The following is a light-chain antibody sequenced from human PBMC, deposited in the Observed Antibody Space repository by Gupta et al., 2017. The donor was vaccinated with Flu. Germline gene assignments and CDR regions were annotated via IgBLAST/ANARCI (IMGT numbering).Light chain of an antibody. CDR3: QHYSSGPPAFT. CDR2: GAS. Sequence: TLSVSPGERATLSCRASQSVASNLAWYQQKPAQAPRLLMYGASTRATGIPARFSGSGAGTEFTLTISSRQSEDFAVYYCQHYSSGPPAFTFGQGTKLEIK. V-gene: IGKV3-15*01. CDR1: QSVASN. J-gene: IGKJ2*01.